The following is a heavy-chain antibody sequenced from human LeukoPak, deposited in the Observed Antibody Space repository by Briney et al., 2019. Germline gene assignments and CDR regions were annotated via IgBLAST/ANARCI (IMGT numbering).Heavy chain of an antibody. Sequence: ASVKVSCKASGYTFTGYYMHWVRQAPGQGLEWMGWINPNSGGTNYAQKFQGRVTMTRDTSISTAYMELSRLRSDDTAVYYCAIVSVTAILRFYCLDVWGQGTTVTVSS. J-gene: IGHJ6*02. CDR2: INPNSGGT. D-gene: IGHD2-21*02. CDR1: GYTFTGYY. CDR3: AIVSVTAILRFYCLDV. V-gene: IGHV1-2*02.